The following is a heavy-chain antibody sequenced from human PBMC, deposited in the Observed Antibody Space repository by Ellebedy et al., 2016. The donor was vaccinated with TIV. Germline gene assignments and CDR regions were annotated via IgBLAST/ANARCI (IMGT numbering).Heavy chain of an antibody. J-gene: IGHJ4*02. CDR2: ISGNGGRT. Sequence: GESLKISCAASGFTFSSYAMSWVRQAPGKGLEWVSCISGNGGRTDYADSVKGRFTISRDNSNNSLYLQMNSLRAEDTAVYYCAKGSQWLGRTCFDYWGQGTLVTVSS. V-gene: IGHV3-23*01. CDR1: GFTFSSYA. D-gene: IGHD6-19*01. CDR3: AKGSQWLGRTCFDY.